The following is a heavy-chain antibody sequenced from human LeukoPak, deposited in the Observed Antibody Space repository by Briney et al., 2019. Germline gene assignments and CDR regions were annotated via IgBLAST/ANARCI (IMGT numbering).Heavy chain of an antibody. V-gene: IGHV4-34*01. CDR1: GGSFSGYY. CDR3: ARDLYYYDSSGYLGHGWYFDL. Sequence: SETLSLTCAVYGGSFSGYYWSWIRQPPGKGLEWIGEINHSGSTNYNPSLKSRVTISVDTSKNQFSLKLSSVTAADTAVYYCARDLYYYDSSGYLGHGWYFDLWGRGTLVTVSS. D-gene: IGHD3-22*01. J-gene: IGHJ2*01. CDR2: INHSGST.